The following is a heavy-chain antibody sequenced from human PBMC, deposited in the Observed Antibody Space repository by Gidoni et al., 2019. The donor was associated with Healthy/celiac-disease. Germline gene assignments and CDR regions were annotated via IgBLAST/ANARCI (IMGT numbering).Heavy chain of an antibody. CDR3: ARGATLGAYYGMDV. V-gene: IGHV3-30*01. D-gene: IGHD1-26*01. Sequence: QVQLVESGGGVVQPGRSLRLSCAASGFTFSSYAMHWVRQAPGKGLEWVAVISYDGSNKYYADSVKGRFTISRDNSKNTLYLQMNSLRAEDTAVYYCARGATLGAYYGMDVWGQGTTVTVSS. J-gene: IGHJ6*02. CDR2: ISYDGSNK. CDR1: GFTFSSYA.